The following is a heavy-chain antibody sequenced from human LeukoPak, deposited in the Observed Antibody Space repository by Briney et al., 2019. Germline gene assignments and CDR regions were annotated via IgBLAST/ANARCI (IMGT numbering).Heavy chain of an antibody. D-gene: IGHD3-10*01. CDR3: AREVGSITMVRGVPYYFDY. CDR1: GLTFSSYC. CDR2: IKQDGSEK. V-gene: IGHV3-7*05. J-gene: IGHJ4*02. Sequence: GGSLRLSCAVSGLTFSSYCMSWVRQAPGKGLEWVANIKQDGSEKYYVDSVKGRFTISRDNAKNSLYLQMNSLRAEDTAVYFCAREVGSITMVRGVPYYFDYWGQGTLVTVSS.